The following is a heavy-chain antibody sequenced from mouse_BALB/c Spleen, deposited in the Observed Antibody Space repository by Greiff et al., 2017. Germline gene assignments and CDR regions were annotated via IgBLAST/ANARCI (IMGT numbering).Heavy chain of an antibody. CDR1: GYTFTSYW. J-gene: IGHJ4*01. V-gene: IGHV1-69*02. CDR2: IYPSDSYT. D-gene: IGHD1-3*01. Sequence: QVQLQQPGAELVRPGASVKLSCKASGYTFTSYWINWVKQRPGQGLEWIGNIYPSDSYTNYNQKFKDKATLTVDKSSSTAYMQLSSPPSEDSAVYYCTRDNSYAMDYWGQGTSVTVSS. CDR3: TRDNSYAMDY.